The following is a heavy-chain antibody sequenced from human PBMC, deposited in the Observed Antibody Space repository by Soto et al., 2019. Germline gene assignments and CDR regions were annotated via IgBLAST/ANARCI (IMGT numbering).Heavy chain of an antibody. J-gene: IGHJ4*02. CDR2: INHSGST. CDR3: AATHNDYGDKRPLGY. V-gene: IGHV4-34*01. D-gene: IGHD4-17*01. Sequence: SETLSLTCAVYGGSFSGYYWSWIRQPPGKGLEWIGEINHSGSTNYNPSLKSRVTISVDTSKNQFSLKLSSVTAAVTAVYYCAATHNDYGDKRPLGYWGQGTLVTVSS. CDR1: GGSFSGYY.